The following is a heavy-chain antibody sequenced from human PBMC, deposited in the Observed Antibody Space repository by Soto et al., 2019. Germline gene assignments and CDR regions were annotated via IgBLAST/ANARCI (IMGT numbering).Heavy chain of an antibody. J-gene: IGHJ6*02. CDR3: AGFDYYYYYGMDV. CDR1: GASISSYY. CDR2: IYYSGST. V-gene: IGHV4-59*08. D-gene: IGHD3-10*01. Sequence: SETLSLTCTVSGASISSYYWSWIRQPPGKGLEWIGYIYYSGSTNYNPSLKSRVTISVDTSKNQFSLKLSSVTAADTAVYYCAGFDYYYYYGMDVWAQGTTVTVSS.